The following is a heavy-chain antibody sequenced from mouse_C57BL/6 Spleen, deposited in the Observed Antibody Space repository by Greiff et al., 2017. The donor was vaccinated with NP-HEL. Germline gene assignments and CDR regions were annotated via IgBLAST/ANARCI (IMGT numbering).Heavy chain of an antibody. CDR1: GFTFSSYA. Sequence: VQLKESGGGLVKPGGSLKLSCAASGFTFSSYAMSWVRQTPEKRLEWVATISDGGSYTYYPDNVKGRFTISRDNAKNNLYLQMSHLKSEDTAMYYCAREGITTPWYFDVWGTGTTVTVSS. CDR2: ISDGGSYT. J-gene: IGHJ1*03. D-gene: IGHD1-1*01. V-gene: IGHV5-4*01. CDR3: AREGITTPWYFDV.